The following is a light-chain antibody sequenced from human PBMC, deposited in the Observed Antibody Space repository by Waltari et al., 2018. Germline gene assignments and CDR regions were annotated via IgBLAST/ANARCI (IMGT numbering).Light chain of an antibody. V-gene: IGLV3-19*01. CDR2: GKN. CDR3: NSRDSSGIYVV. CDR1: SLRSYY. J-gene: IGLJ2*01. Sequence: SSELTQDPAVSVALGQTVRITCQGDSLRSYYASWYQQKPGQAPVLVIYGKNNRPSGIPDRFSGSSSGNTASLTITGAQAEDEADYCCNSRDSSGIYVVFGGGTKLTVL.